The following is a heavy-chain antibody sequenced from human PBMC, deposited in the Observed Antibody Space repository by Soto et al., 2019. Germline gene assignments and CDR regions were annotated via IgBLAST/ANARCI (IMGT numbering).Heavy chain of an antibody. J-gene: IGHJ4*02. CDR2: ISGSGGST. D-gene: IGHD3-16*01. CDR1: GFTFSSYA. CDR3: AKVASGFGGPYY. V-gene: IGHV3-23*01. Sequence: EVQLLESGGGLVQPGGSLRLSCAASGFTFSSYAMSWVRQAPGMGLELVSAISGSGGSTYYADSVKGRFTISRDNSKNTLYLQMNSLRAEDTAVYYCAKVASGFGGPYYWGQGTLVTVSS.